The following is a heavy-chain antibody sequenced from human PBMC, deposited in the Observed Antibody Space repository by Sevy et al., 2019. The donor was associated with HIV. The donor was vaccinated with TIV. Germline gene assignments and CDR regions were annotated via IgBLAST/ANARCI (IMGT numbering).Heavy chain of an antibody. CDR1: GFTFSDYY. V-gene: IGHV3-11*01. J-gene: IGHJ4*02. D-gene: IGHD1-1*01. CDR2: ITSSASTI. Sequence: GGSLRLSCAASGFTFSDYYMSWFRLAPGKGLEWVSYITSSASTIYYADSVKGRFTISRDNGKNSLYLQMNSLRAEDTAVYYCARVSPPMAGTTDALYFDSWGQGTLVTVSS. CDR3: ARVSPPMAGTTDALYFDS.